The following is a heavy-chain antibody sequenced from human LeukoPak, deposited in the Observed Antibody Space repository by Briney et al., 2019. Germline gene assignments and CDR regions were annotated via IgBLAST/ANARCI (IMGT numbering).Heavy chain of an antibody. Sequence: SETLSLTCAVSGGSISSSNWWSWVRQPPEKGLEWIGEIYHSGSTNYNPSLKSRVTISVDKSKNQFSLKLSSVTAADTAVYYCARSCSGGSCYSGIDYWGQGTLVTVSS. CDR2: IYHSGST. J-gene: IGHJ4*02. V-gene: IGHV4-4*02. CDR3: ARSCSGGSCYSGIDY. D-gene: IGHD2-15*01. CDR1: GGSISSSNW.